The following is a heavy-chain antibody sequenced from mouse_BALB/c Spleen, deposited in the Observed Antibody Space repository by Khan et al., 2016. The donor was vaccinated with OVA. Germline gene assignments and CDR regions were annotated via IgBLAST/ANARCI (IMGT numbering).Heavy chain of an antibody. V-gene: IGHV1-77*01. Sequence: VELVESGAELARPGASVKVSCKASGYIFTDSYINWVKQRTGQGLEWIGEISPGSDDTYYNEKFKGKATLTADKSSSTAYMQLSSLTSEDSAVYFCARRNYFGYTIAYWGQGTLVTVSA. J-gene: IGHJ3*01. CDR2: ISPGSDDT. D-gene: IGHD1-2*01. CDR1: GYIFTDSY. CDR3: ARRNYFGYTIAY.